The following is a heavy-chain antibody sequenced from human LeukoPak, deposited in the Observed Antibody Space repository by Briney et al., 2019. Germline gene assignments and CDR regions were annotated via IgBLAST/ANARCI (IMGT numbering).Heavy chain of an antibody. CDR3: ASRPAAGNRDLFWSFQH. D-gene: IGHD6-13*01. V-gene: IGHV1-69*06. CDR2: IIPIFGTA. Sequence: GASVKVSCKASGGTFSSYAISWVRQAPGQGLEWMGGIIPIFGTANYAQKFQGRVTITADKSTSTAYMELSSLRSEDTAVYYCASRPAAGNRDLFWSFQHWGQGTLVTVSS. CDR1: GGTFSSYA. J-gene: IGHJ1*01.